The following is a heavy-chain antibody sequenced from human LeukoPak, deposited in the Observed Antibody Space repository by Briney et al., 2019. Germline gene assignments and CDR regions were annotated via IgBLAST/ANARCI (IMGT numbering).Heavy chain of an antibody. V-gene: IGHV1-24*01. J-gene: IGHJ4*02. CDR2: FDAEDGET. CDR3: ATGSIDY. CDR1: GYTLTQLS. Sequence: ASVKVPCKVSGYTLTQLSIHWVRQAPGKGLEWMGGFDAEDGETIYAQKFQGRVTITEDTSTDTAFMELSSLRSEDTAVYFCATGSIDYWGQGTLVTVSS.